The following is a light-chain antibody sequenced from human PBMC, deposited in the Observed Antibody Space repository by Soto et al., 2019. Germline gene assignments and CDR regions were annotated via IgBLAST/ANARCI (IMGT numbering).Light chain of an antibody. V-gene: IGKV3-20*01. CDR1: QSVSSSY. J-gene: IGKJ4*01. CDR3: QQYSNWPRAT. Sequence: ELVFTKSPGTLSLSPGERATLSCRAIQSVSSSYLAWYQQKPGQAPRLLIYGASSRATGIPDRFSGSGSGTEFNLTIRSLQSGVFGVYLCQQYSNWPRATFGGGTKVDIK. CDR2: GAS.